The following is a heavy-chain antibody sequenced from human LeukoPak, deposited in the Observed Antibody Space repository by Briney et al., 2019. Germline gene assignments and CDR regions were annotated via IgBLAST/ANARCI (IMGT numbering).Heavy chain of an antibody. D-gene: IGHD6-19*01. CDR3: ARLSTVAGIGDDY. CDR2: IYYSGST. CDR1: GGSISSSSYY. V-gene: IGHV4-39*07. Sequence: SETLSLTCTVSGGSISSSSYYWGWIRQPPGKGLEWIGSIYYSGSTYYNPSLKSRVTISVDTSKNQFSLKLSSVTAADTAVYYCARLSTVAGIGDDYWGQGTLVTVSS. J-gene: IGHJ4*02.